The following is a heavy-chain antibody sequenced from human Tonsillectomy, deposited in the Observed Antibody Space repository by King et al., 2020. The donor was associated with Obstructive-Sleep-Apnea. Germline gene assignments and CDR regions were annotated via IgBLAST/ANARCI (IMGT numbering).Heavy chain of an antibody. CDR1: GGSISSYY. J-gene: IGHJ4*02. Sequence: VQLQESGPGLVKPSETLSLTCTVSGGSISSYYWSWIRQPPGKGLEWIGYIYYSGSTNYNPSLKSRVTISVDTSKNQFSLKLSSVTAADTAVYYCARIAAAGPYYFDYWGQGTLVTVSS. V-gene: IGHV4-59*08. CDR3: ARIAAAGPYYFDY. D-gene: IGHD6-13*01. CDR2: IYYSGST.